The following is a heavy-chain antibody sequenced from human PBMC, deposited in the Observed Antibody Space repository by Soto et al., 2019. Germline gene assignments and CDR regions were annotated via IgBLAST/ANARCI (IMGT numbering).Heavy chain of an antibody. D-gene: IGHD2-15*01. Sequence: SETLSLTCTVSGGSISSSSYYWGWIRQPPGKGLEWIGSIYYSGSTYYNPSLKSRVTISVDTSKNQFSLKLSSVTAADTAVYYCARHSTSSGGSLIWFDPWGQGTLVTVSS. CDR1: GGSISSSSYY. J-gene: IGHJ5*02. CDR2: IYYSGST. CDR3: ARHSTSSGGSLIWFDP. V-gene: IGHV4-39*01.